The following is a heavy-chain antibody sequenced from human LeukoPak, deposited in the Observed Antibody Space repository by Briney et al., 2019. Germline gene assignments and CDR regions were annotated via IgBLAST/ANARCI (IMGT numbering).Heavy chain of an antibody. Sequence: SETLSLTCAVSGYSISSGHYWGWIRQPPGKGLEWIGSIYHTGSTYYNPSLQSRVTISLDSPKNQFSLKLTSVTAADTAVYYCASGGTAVVRALTYYFDTWGQGTPVTVSS. CDR3: ASGGTAVVRALTYYFDT. V-gene: IGHV4-38-2*01. D-gene: IGHD5-18*01. CDR2: IYHTGST. J-gene: IGHJ4*02. CDR1: GYSISSGHY.